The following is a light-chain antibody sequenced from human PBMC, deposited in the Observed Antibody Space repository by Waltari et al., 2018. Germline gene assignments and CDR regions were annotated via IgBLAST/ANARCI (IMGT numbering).Light chain of an antibody. Sequence: QSILTQPTSVSGAPGQTVTISCTGSSPNIGAGHDVHWYQAFPGTAPKLLIYGNNNRPSGVPERFSGSKSGSSASLAINGLQAEDEADYYCQSFDSNVRGGVVFGGGTKVTVL. J-gene: IGLJ3*02. CDR2: GNN. CDR3: QSFDSNVRGGVV. CDR1: SPNIGAGHD. V-gene: IGLV1-40*01.